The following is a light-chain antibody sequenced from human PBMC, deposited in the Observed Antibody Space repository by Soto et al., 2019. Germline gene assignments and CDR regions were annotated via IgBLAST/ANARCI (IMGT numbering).Light chain of an antibody. V-gene: IGLV2-14*01. CDR3: IAYTNTGARV. CDR1: SSDIGANNF. CDR2: EVS. J-gene: IGLJ1*01. Sequence: QSAPTQPASVSGSPGQSITISCTGTSSDIGANNFVSWYQQYPGRAPKLIIYEVSNRPSEVSVRISGSKSGNTASLTVSGLRAEDEADYYCIAYTNTGARVFGTGTKVTVL.